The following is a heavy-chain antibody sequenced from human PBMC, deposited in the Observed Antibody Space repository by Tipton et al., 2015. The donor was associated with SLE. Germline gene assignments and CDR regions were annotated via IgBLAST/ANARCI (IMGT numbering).Heavy chain of an antibody. CDR1: GGSISSGGYY. CDR3: ARGRIAVAGNHFDY. Sequence: TLSLTCTVSGGSISSGGYYWSWIRQSPGKGLEWIGYISYSGSTNYNSSLKSRLTISVDTSKNQFSLKLSSVTAADTAVYYCARGRIAVAGNHFDYWGQGTLVTVSS. CDR2: ISYSGST. D-gene: IGHD6-19*01. J-gene: IGHJ4*02. V-gene: IGHV4-31*03.